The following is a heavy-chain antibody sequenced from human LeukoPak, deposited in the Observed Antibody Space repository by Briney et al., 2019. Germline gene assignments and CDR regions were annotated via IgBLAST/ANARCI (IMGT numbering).Heavy chain of an antibody. Sequence: GGSLRLSCAASGFTFSIYSMSWIRQAPGKGLEWISYIGSSASQIYYADSVKGRFTISRDNAKKSLYLQMNSLRAEDTAVYYCARTPGNHIDYWGQGTLVTVSS. J-gene: IGHJ4*02. V-gene: IGHV3-11*01. D-gene: IGHD1-14*01. CDR1: GFTFSIYS. CDR3: ARTPGNHIDY. CDR2: IGSSASQI.